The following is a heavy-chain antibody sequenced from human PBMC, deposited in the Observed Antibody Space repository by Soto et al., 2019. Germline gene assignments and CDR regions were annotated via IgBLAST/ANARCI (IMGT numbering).Heavy chain of an antibody. CDR1: GGSFSGYY. CDR2: INHSGST. J-gene: IGHJ4*02. Sequence: SETLSLTCAVYGGSFSGYYWSWIRQPPGKGLEWVGEINHSGSTNYNPSLKSRVTISVDTSKNQFSLKLSSVTAADTAVYYCARVGYCSGGSCSEYYFDYWGQGTLVTVSS. D-gene: IGHD2-15*01. V-gene: IGHV4-34*01. CDR3: ARVGYCSGGSCSEYYFDY.